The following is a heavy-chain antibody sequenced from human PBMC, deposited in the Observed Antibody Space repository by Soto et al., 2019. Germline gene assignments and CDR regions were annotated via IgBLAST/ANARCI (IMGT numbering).Heavy chain of an antibody. CDR3: ARDSVGATIDPRFDP. CDR2: IIPIFGTA. V-gene: IGHV1-69*13. CDR1: GGTFSSYA. Sequence: GASVKVSCKASGGTFSSYAISWVRQAPGQGLEWMGGIIPIFGTANYAQKFQGRVTITADESTSTAYMELSSLRSEDTAVYYCARDSVGATIDPRFDPWGQGTLVTVSS. J-gene: IGHJ5*02. D-gene: IGHD1-26*01.